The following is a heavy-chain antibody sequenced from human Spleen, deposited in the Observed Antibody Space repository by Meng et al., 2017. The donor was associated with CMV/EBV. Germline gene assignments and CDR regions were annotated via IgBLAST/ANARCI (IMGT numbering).Heavy chain of an antibody. CDR2: ISSSSYT. D-gene: IGHD3-16*01. CDR1: RFTFSDSY. Sequence: QVHWVWSAGSFVTPAVHSRLPCAASRFTFSDSYMRWIRQAPGKGLEWVSYISSSSYTNYADSVKGRFTISRDNAKNSLYLQMNSLRAEDTAVYYCARDRGWFDPWGQGTLVTVSS. V-gene: IGHV3-11*06. CDR3: ARDRGWFDP. J-gene: IGHJ5*02.